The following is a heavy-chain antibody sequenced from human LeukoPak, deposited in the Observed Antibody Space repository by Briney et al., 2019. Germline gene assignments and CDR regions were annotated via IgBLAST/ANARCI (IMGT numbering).Heavy chain of an antibody. V-gene: IGHV3-7*01. J-gene: IGHJ4*02. CDR3: ARWTGVIDY. CDR2: IKQDGSLE. CDR1: GFTFENYW. D-gene: IGHD2-21*01. Sequence: GGSLRLSCVGSGFTFENYWMHWVRQAPGKGPEWVANIKQDGSLEHYMDSVKGRFTISRDNANSSLILQMDSLRAEDTAVYYCARWTGVIDYWGQGTLVTVSS.